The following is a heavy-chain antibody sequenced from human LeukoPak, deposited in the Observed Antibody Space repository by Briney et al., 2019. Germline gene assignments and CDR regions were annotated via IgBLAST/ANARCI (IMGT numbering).Heavy chain of an antibody. CDR3: ARVPVTIFGVVLWGSPYGMDV. Sequence: PGGSLRLSCAASGFTFSDYYMSWIRQAPGKGLEWVSYISSSGSTIYYADSVKGRFTISRDNAKNSLYLQMNSLRAEDTAVYYCARVPVTIFGVVLWGSPYGMDVWGQGTTVTVSS. D-gene: IGHD3-3*01. J-gene: IGHJ6*02. V-gene: IGHV3-11*01. CDR2: ISSSGSTI. CDR1: GFTFSDYY.